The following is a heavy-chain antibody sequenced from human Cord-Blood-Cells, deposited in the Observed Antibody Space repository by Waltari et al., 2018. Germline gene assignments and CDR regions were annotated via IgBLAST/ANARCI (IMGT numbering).Heavy chain of an antibody. D-gene: IGHD2-2*01. J-gene: IGHJ4*02. CDR1: GGSFSGYS. CDR3: ARRAAAIY. Sequence: QVQLQQWGAGLLKPSETLSLTCAVYGGSFSGYSWSWIRQPPGKGLEWIGEINHSGSTNYNPSLKSRVTISVDTSKNQFSLKLSSVTAADTAVYYCARRAAAIYWGQGTLVTVSS. V-gene: IGHV4-34*01. CDR2: INHSGST.